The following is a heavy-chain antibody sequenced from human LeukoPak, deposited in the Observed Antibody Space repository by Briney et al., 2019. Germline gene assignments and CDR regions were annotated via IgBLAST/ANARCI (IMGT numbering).Heavy chain of an antibody. Sequence: PGGSLRLSCVASGFTFSDYYMSWIRQAPGKGLEWVSYISSSDGTIKYADSVKGRFTISRDNAKNSLYLQMNSLRVEDTAVYYCAREFTQRDYWGQGTLVTLSS. CDR2: ISSSDGTI. CDR1: GFTFSDYY. CDR3: AREFTQRDY. V-gene: IGHV3-11*01. J-gene: IGHJ4*02.